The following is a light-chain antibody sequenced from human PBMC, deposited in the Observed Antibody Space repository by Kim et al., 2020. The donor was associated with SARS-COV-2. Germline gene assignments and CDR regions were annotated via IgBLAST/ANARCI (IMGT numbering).Light chain of an antibody. CDR1: SSDIGSHY. Sequence: GQTVTISCSGSSSDIGSHYVYWYQQLPGTAPKLLIYRNDQRPSGVPDRFSGSKSGTSASLAISGLRSADEADYYCVANDDRLNGILFGGGTQLTVL. CDR2: RND. J-gene: IGLJ2*01. CDR3: VANDDRLNGIL. V-gene: IGLV1-47*01.